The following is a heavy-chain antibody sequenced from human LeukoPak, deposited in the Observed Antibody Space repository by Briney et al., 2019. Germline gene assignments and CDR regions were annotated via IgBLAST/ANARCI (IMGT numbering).Heavy chain of an antibody. CDR1: GGSISNYY. Sequence: PSETLSLTCTVSGGSISNYYWSWIRQPPGKRLEWIGYIFYNGNTNYNPSLKSRVSMSVDTSENQFSLRVGSVTAADTAVYYCARTDGNYIFDYWGQGTLVTVSS. J-gene: IGHJ4*02. V-gene: IGHV4-59*12. D-gene: IGHD1-7*01. CDR2: IFYNGNT. CDR3: ARTDGNYIFDY.